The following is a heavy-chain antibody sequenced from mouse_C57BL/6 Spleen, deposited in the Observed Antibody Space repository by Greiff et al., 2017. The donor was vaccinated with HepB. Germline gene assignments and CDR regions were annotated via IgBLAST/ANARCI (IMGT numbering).Heavy chain of an antibody. V-gene: IGHV1-55*01. CDR2: IYPGSGST. CDR1: GYTFTSYW. Sequence: QVQLQQPGAELVKPGASVKMSCKASGYTFTSYWITWVKQRPRQGLEWIGDIYPGSGSTNYNEKFKSKATLTVDTSSSTAYMQLSSLTSEDSAVYYCARGHYGSSYFDYWGQGTTLTVSS. D-gene: IGHD1-1*01. CDR3: ARGHYGSSYFDY. J-gene: IGHJ2*01.